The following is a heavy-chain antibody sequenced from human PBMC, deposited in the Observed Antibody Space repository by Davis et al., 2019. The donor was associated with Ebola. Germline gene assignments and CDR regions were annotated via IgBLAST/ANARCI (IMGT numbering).Heavy chain of an antibody. V-gene: IGHV3-7*01. CDR2: IKQDGSEK. CDR3: ARGPSTGNSFSY. Sequence: PGGSLRLSCAASGFTFSSYGMHWVRQAPGKGLEWVTNIKQDGSEKYYVDSVKGRFTISRDNAKNSLYLQMNSLRAEDTAVYYCARGPSTGNSFSYWGQGTLVTVSS. J-gene: IGHJ4*02. CDR1: GFTFSSYG.